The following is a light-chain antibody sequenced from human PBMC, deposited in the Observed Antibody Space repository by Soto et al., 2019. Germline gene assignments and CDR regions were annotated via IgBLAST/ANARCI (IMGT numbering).Light chain of an antibody. CDR3: QQRNNWPRT. CDR2: DAS. CDR1: QSVGTF. J-gene: IGKJ1*01. Sequence: EMGLTQSPATLSLSPGDRATLSCRARQSVGTFLAWYPHKPCQAPRLLIYDASNRATGIPARFSGSGSGTDFTLTISSLEPEDVADYYCQQRNNWPRTLGPGTKVEI. V-gene: IGKV3-11*01.